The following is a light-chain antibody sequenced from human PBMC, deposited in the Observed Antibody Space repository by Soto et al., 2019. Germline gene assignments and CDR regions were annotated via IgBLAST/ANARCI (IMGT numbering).Light chain of an antibody. J-gene: IGKJ3*01. CDR2: DTS. CDR3: QQRTSWPRSFT. V-gene: IGKV3-11*01. Sequence: EIVLTQSPATLSLSPGERATLSCRASQSVSSYLAWYQQKPGQAPRLLIYDTSTRATGITARFSGSGSGTDFTLTISSIEPEDFAVYYCQQRTSWPRSFTFGPGTKVDIK. CDR1: QSVSSY.